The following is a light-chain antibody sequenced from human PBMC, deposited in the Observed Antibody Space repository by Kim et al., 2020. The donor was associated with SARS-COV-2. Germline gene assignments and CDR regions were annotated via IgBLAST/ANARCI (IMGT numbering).Light chain of an antibody. CDR1: KLGDKY. J-gene: IGLJ1*01. CDR3: QAWDSSIYV. CDR2: RDN. V-gene: IGLV3-1*01. Sequence: SYELTQPPSVSVSPGQTASITCSGDKLGDKYASWYQQKPGQSPVVVIFRDNRRPSGIPEPFSGSNSGNTATLTISGTQAMDEADYYCQAWDSSIYVFGTGTKVTVL.